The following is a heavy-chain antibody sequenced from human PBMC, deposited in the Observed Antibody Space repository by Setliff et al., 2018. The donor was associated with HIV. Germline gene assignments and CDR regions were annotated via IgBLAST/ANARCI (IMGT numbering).Heavy chain of an antibody. CDR1: GYSFTNYW. D-gene: IGHD3-10*01. CDR3: ARREGRFGEASMDV. Sequence: RGESLKISCKASGYSFTNYWIAWVRQMPGKGLEWMGIIYPGDSDTRYSPSFQGQVTISADKSISTAYLQWSSLKASDTAMYYCARREGRFGEASMDVWGKGTTVTVSS. CDR2: IYPGDSDT. J-gene: IGHJ6*03. V-gene: IGHV5-51*01.